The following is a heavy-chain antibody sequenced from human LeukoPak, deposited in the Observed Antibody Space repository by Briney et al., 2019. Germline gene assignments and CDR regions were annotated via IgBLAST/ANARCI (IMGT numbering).Heavy chain of an antibody. J-gene: IGHJ3*02. CDR1: GGSISSSPYY. CDR3: ARVSPPRWSYGSGRGAFDI. Sequence: KTSETLSLTCTVSGGSISSSPYYWGWIRQPPGKGLEWIGSIYYSGTTHYNPSLKSRVTISVDTSKNQFSLKLSSVTAADTAVYYCARVSPPRWSYGSGRGAFDIWGQGTMVTVSS. CDR2: IYYSGTT. V-gene: IGHV4-39*07. D-gene: IGHD3-10*01.